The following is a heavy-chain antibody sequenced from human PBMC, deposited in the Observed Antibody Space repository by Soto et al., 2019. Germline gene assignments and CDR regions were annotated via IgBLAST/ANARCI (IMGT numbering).Heavy chain of an antibody. D-gene: IGHD4-17*01. V-gene: IGHV3-21*01. J-gene: IGHJ3*02. CDR2: ISSSSSYI. CDR3: ARVRTATPGAFDI. Sequence: GGSLRLSCAASGFTFSSYSMNWVRQAPGKGLEWVSSISSSSSYIYYADSVKGRFTISRDNAKNSLYLQMNSLRAEDTAVYYCARVRTATPGAFDIWGQGTMVTVSS. CDR1: GFTFSSYS.